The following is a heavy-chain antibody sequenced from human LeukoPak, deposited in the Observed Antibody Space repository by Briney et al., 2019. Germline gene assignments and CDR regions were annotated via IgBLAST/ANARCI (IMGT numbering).Heavy chain of an antibody. D-gene: IGHD7-27*01. CDR1: GGSISTVPYY. CDR3: AREWAATNWGMGWFDP. Sequence: SETLSLTCSVSGGSISTVPYYWGWIRQPPGKGLEWIGSVYYSGGTFYSPSLKSRISISVDMSNNQFSLKLSAVTTADTAIYYCAREWAATNWGMGWFDPWGQGTLVIVSS. V-gene: IGHV4-39*07. CDR2: VYYSGGT. J-gene: IGHJ5*02.